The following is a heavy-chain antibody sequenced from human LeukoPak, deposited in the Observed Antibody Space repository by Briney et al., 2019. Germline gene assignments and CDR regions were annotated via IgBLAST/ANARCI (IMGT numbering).Heavy chain of an antibody. CDR3: ERDDSSGYYGAPSYYFDY. Sequence: GASVXXXXKASGYTFTGYYMHWVGQAPGQGREWMGWINPNSGGTKYAQKFQGRVNITRETNISKDYMEVSRVRGGGTAGYYCERDDSSGYYGAPSYYFDYWGQGTLVTVSS. J-gene: IGHJ4*02. CDR2: INPNSGGT. D-gene: IGHD3-22*01. CDR1: GYTFTGYY. V-gene: IGHV1-2*02.